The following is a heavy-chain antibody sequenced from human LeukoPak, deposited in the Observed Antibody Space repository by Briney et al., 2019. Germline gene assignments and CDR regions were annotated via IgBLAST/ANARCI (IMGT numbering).Heavy chain of an antibody. Sequence: GGSLRLSCAASGFTFSTSAMHWVRQAPGKGLEWVAVISYDGSNKYYAESVKGRFTISRDNSKNTLYLQMNSLGPEDTAVYYCARLRYYGMDVWGQGTTVTVSS. CDR1: GFTFSTSA. CDR2: ISYDGSNK. J-gene: IGHJ6*02. CDR3: ARLRYYGMDV. V-gene: IGHV3-30-3*01.